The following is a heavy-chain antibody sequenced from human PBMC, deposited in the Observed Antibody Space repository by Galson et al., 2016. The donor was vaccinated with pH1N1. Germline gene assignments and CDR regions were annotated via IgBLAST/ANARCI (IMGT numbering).Heavy chain of an antibody. J-gene: IGHJ6*02. D-gene: IGHD3-16*01. CDR3: AREDWSYADTYYQGMDV. CDR2: IKQDGSEK. V-gene: IGHV3-7*01. CDR1: GFTFSNYG. Sequence: SLRLSCAVSGFTFSNYGMSWVRQAPGKGLEWVANIKQDGSEKYHVDSVKGRFTISRDNAKNSLYLQMNSLRAEDTALYYCAREDWSYADTYYQGMDVWGQGTTVTVSS.